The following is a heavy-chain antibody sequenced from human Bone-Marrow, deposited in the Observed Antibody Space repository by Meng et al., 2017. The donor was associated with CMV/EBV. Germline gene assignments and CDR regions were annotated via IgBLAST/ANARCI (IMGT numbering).Heavy chain of an antibody. CDR2: IYYSGST. CDR3: AREVRFLEWLDG. V-gene: IGHV4-39*07. D-gene: IGHD3-3*01. J-gene: IGHJ4*02. CDR1: GGSISSSSYY. Sequence: SETLSLTCTVSGGSISSSSYYWGWIRQPPGKGLEWIGSIYYSGSTYYNPSLKSRVTISVDTSKNQFSLKLSSVTAADTAVYYCAREVRFLEWLDGWGQGTLATVSS.